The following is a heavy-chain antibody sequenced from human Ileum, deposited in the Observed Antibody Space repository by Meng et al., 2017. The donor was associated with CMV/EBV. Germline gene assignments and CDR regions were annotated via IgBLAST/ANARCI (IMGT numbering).Heavy chain of an antibody. J-gene: IGHJ4*02. V-gene: IGHV3-30*02. CDR1: GFTFSSYG. CDR2: IRYDGSNK. Sequence: GGSLRLSCAASGFTFSSYGMHWVRQAPGKGLEWVAFIRYDGSNKYYADSVKGRFTISRDNSKNTLYLQMNSLRAEDTATFYCVRSYNDNWHTFEYWGQGTLVTVSS. D-gene: IGHD3-16*01. CDR3: VRSYNDNWHTFEY.